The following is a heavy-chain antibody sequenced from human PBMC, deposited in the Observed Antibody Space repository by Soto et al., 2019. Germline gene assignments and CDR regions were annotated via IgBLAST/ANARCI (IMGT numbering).Heavy chain of an antibody. Sequence: GGSLRLSCAASGFTFSSYWMSWVRQAPGKGLEWVANIKQDGSEKYYVDSVKGRFTISRDNAKNSLYLQMNSLRAEDTAVYYCAREGPPDCSGGSCYSPRRTWHPYYFDYWGQGTLVTVSS. D-gene: IGHD2-15*01. V-gene: IGHV3-7*01. J-gene: IGHJ4*02. CDR3: AREGPPDCSGGSCYSPRRTWHPYYFDY. CDR2: IKQDGSEK. CDR1: GFTFSSYW.